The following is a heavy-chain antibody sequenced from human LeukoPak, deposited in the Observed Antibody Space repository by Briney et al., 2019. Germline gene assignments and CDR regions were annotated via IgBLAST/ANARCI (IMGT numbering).Heavy chain of an antibody. CDR2: IYTSGST. Sequence: SETLSLTCTVSGGSISSGSYYWSWIRQPAGKGLEWIGRIYTSGSTNYNPSLKSRVTISVDTSKNLFSLILTSVSASDTAIYYCARDHWLFSSKTWYYYGMDVWGQGTTVTVSS. V-gene: IGHV4-61*02. J-gene: IGHJ6*02. D-gene: IGHD3-9*01. CDR3: ARDHWLFSSKTWYYYGMDV. CDR1: GGSISSGSYY.